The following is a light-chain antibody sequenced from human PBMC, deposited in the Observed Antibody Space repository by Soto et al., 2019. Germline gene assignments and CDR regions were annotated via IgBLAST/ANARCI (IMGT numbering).Light chain of an antibody. Sequence: QSVLTQPPSASGTPGQRVTISCSGSKSNIGSNEVYWYQQLPGTAPKFLIYADSQRPSGVPARFFASKSGTSASLTISGLRPEHGADYYCAACDDSQFGTLFGGGTNLTVL. CDR3: AACDDSQFGTL. CDR2: ADS. CDR1: KSNIGSNE. V-gene: IGLV1-47*02. J-gene: IGLJ2*01.